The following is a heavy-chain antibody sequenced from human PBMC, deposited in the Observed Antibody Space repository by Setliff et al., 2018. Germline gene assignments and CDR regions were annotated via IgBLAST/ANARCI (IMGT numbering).Heavy chain of an antibody. D-gene: IGHD1-26*01. Sequence: GASVKVSCKASGYTFTSYGISWVRQAPGQGLEWMGWISAYNGNTNYAQKLQGRVTMTTDTSTSTAYMELRSLRSDDTAVYYCARLPLPAAWELLDIRYHYYYMDVWGKGTTVTVSS. CDR2: ISAYNGNT. CDR3: ARLPLPAAWELLDIRYHYYYMDV. J-gene: IGHJ6*03. V-gene: IGHV1-18*01. CDR1: GYTFTSYG.